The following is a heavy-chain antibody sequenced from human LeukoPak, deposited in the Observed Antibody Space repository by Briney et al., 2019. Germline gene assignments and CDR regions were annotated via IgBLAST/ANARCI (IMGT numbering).Heavy chain of an antibody. V-gene: IGHV3-7*01. CDR2: IKQDGIEK. D-gene: IGHD3-10*01. Sequence: GGSLRLSRVASGFSFRSYWMDWVRQAPGKGLEWVANIKQDGIEKYFVDSVKGRFAISRDNAKNSLYLQMSNLRAEDTAVYYCAREAMVRGVPDAFDIWGQGTVVTVSS. J-gene: IGHJ3*02. CDR1: GFSFRSYW. CDR3: AREAMVRGVPDAFDI.